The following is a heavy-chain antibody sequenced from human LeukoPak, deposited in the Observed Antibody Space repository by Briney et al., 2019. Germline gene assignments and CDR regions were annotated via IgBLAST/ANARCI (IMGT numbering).Heavy chain of an antibody. V-gene: IGHV3-30-3*01. CDR2: ISFDGRNK. CDR3: ARGAAAGTRLNYGMDV. J-gene: IGHJ6*02. CDR1: GFTFSSYA. D-gene: IGHD6-13*01. Sequence: GGSLRPSCAASGFTFSSYAMHWVRQAPGKGLEWVAVISFDGRNKYYADSVKGRFTISRDKSRNTLYVQMNSLRTEDTAVYYCARGAAAGTRLNYGMDVWGRGTTVTVSS.